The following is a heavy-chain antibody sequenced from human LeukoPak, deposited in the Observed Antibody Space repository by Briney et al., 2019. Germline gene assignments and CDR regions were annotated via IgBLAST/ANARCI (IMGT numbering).Heavy chain of an antibody. D-gene: IGHD6-19*01. CDR1: GYIFTDYY. V-gene: IGHV1-2*02. Sequence: GASVKVSCKASGYIFTDYYMHWVRQAPGQGLEWMGWINPDSGGTNYAQKFQGRVTMTRDTSISTAYMELNRLSSDDTAVYYCARGPSGWYFDYWGQGSLVTVSS. CDR3: ARGPSGWYFDY. CDR2: INPDSGGT. J-gene: IGHJ4*02.